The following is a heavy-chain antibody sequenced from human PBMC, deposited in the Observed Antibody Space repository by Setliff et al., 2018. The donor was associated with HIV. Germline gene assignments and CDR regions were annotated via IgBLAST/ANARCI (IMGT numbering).Heavy chain of an antibody. V-gene: IGHV4-4*02. CDR3: VMVAAVDKAFDI. Sequence: SETLSLTCAVSGGSISSSNWWSWVRQPPGKGLEWIGEIYHSGSTNYNPSLKSRVTISVDKSKNQFSLKLSSVTAADTAVYYCVMVAAVDKAFDIWGQGTMVTVSS. J-gene: IGHJ3*02. D-gene: IGHD2-8*01. CDR1: GGSISSSNW. CDR2: IYHSGST.